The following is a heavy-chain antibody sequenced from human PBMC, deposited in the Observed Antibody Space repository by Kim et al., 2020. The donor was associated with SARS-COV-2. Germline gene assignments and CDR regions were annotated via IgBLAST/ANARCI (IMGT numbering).Heavy chain of an antibody. Sequence: ASVKVSCKASGYMFASYGITWVRQAPGQGLEWMGWITAFNGNTSYAQKLQGRVTMTTDTSTNTAYMELRSLRSDDTAVYYCARAERYTGEAVRKIFSIAPPKLVRYYSGMDVWGQGTTVTVSS. CDR3: ARAERYTGEAVRKIFSIAPPKLVRYYSGMDV. V-gene: IGHV1-18*01. CDR2: ITAFNGNT. D-gene: IGHD7-27*01. J-gene: IGHJ6*02. CDR1: GYMFASYG.